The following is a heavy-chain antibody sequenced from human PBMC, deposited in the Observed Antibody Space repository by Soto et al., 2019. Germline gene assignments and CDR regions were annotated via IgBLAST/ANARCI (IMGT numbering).Heavy chain of an antibody. Sequence: RASVKVSCKASGYTFTSYYMHWVRQAPGQGLEWMGIINPSGGSTSYAQKFQGRVTMTRDTSTSTVYMELSSLRSEDTAVYYCARSLFAMVRGPPYGMDVWGQGSTVPVSS. CDR1: GYTFTSYY. V-gene: IGHV1-46*01. CDR3: ARSLFAMVRGPPYGMDV. J-gene: IGHJ6*02. CDR2: INPSGGST. D-gene: IGHD3-10*01.